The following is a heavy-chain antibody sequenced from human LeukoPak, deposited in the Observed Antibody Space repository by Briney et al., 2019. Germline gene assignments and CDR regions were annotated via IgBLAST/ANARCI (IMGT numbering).Heavy chain of an antibody. J-gene: IGHJ6*02. CDR2: ISYDGSNK. D-gene: IGHD5-18*01. V-gene: IGHV3-30-3*01. CDR1: GFTFSSYA. Sequence: GMSLRLSCAASGFTFSSYAMHWVRQAPGKGLEWVAVISYDGSNKYYADSVKGRFTISRDNSKNTLYLQMNSLRAEDTAVYYCARQPRGYSYGYLYYYGMDVWGQGTTVTVSS. CDR3: ARQPRGYSYGYLYYYGMDV.